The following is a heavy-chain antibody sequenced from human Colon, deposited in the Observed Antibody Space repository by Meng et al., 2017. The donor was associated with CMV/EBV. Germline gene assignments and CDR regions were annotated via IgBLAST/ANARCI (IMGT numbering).Heavy chain of an antibody. Sequence: GGSLRLSCAASGFTFSSYAMSWVRQAPGKGLEWVSAISGSGGSTYYADPVKRRFTIFRDNSKNTLYLQMNSLSAEDTAVYYCAKGVGSCRRPSCSLFYYWGQGTLVTVSS. J-gene: IGHJ4*02. CDR3: AKGVGSCRRPSCSLFYY. CDR1: GFTFSSYA. CDR2: ISGSGGST. V-gene: IGHV3-23*01. D-gene: IGHD2-2*03.